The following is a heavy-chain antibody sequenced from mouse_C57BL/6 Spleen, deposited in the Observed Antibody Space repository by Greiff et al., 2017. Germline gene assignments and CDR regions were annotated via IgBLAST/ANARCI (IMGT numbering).Heavy chain of an antibody. CDR2: IDPENGDT. D-gene: IGHD2-1*01. Sequence: EVMLVESGAELVRSGASVKLSCTASGFNIKDDYMHWVKQRPEQGLEWIGWIDPENGDTEYASKFQGKATITADTSSNTVYLQLSMLTYEDTDFYECTTYGKRYFDVWGTGTTVTVSA. J-gene: IGHJ1*03. V-gene: IGHV14-4*01. CDR1: GFNIKDDY. CDR3: TTYGKRYFDV.